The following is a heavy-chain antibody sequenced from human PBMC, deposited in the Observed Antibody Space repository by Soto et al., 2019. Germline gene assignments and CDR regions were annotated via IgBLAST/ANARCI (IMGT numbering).Heavy chain of an antibody. V-gene: IGHV3-64D*06. CDR3: VARYRSSTTCYQVDY. J-gene: IGHJ4*02. Sequence: PGGSLRLSYSASGFTFTNYAIHWIRQAPGKGLEYVSAISSTGGSTYYADSVKGRFTISRDNSKNTVYLQMSSLRSEDSAVYYCVARYRSSTTCYQVDYWGQGTLVTVSS. CDR1: GFTFTNYA. CDR2: ISSTGGST. D-gene: IGHD2-2*01.